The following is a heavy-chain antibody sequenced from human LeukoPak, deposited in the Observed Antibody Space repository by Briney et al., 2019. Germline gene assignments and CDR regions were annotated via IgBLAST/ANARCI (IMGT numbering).Heavy chain of an antibody. CDR3: ARDLTDSSAVGDDAFDI. CDR2: IYSGGST. CDR1: GFTVSSNY. D-gene: IGHD3-22*01. V-gene: IGHV3-66*01. Sequence: LAGGSLRLSCAASGFTVSSNYMSWVRQAPGKGLEWVSVIYSGGSTYYADSVKGRFTISRDNSKSTLYLQMNSLRAEDTAVYYCARDLTDSSAVGDDAFDIWGQGTMVTVSS. J-gene: IGHJ3*02.